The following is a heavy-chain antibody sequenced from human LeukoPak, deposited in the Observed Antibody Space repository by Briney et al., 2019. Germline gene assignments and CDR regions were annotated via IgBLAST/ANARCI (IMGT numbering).Heavy chain of an antibody. CDR1: GGSISSSSYY. D-gene: IGHD4-17*01. V-gene: IGHV4-39*07. J-gene: IGHJ5*02. CDR3: ARVDDYGDYNWFDP. CDR2: IYYSGST. Sequence: SETLSLTCTVSGGSISSSSYYWGWIRQPPGKGLEWIGNIYYSGSTYYNPSLKSRVTISVDTSKNQFSLKLSSVTAADTAVYYCARVDDYGDYNWFDPWGQGTLVTVSS.